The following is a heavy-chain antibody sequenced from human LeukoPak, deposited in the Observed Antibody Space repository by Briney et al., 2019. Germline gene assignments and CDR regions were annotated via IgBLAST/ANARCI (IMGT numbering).Heavy chain of an antibody. CDR2: IIPIFGTA. CDR3: ARDRIAVAVVYYFDY. D-gene: IGHD6-19*01. Sequence: SVKVSCKASGGTFSSYAISWVRQAPGQGLEWMGRIIPIFGTANYAQKFQGRVTITTDESTSTAYMELSSLRSEDTAMYCCARDRIAVAVVYYFDYWGQGTLVTVSS. CDR1: GGTFSSYA. J-gene: IGHJ4*02. V-gene: IGHV1-69*05.